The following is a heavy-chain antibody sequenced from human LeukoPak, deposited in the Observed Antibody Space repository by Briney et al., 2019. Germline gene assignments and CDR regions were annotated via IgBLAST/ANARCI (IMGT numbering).Heavy chain of an antibody. J-gene: IGHJ4*02. Sequence: QPGASLRLSCAASGFTFSTYTMSWVRQAPGKGLEWVSAIGGSGENTYYADSVKGRFTISRDNSKNTQYLQVNSLRVGDTAMYYCAKEDSSGWIHYWGQGTLVTVSS. CDR1: GFTFSTYT. CDR3: AKEDSSGWIHY. V-gene: IGHV3-23*01. CDR2: IGGSGENT. D-gene: IGHD6-19*01.